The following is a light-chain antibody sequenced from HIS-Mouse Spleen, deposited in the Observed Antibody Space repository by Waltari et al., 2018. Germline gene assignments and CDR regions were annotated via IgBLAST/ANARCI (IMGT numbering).Light chain of an antibody. Sequence: QLTQSPSFLSASVGARVTITCRASQGISSYLACYQQQPGQAAKPLIYAASTLQSGVPSRFSGSGSGTEFTLTISRLQPEDFATYYCQQLNSYPPTFGPGTTVEIK. CDR2: AAS. J-gene: IGKJ1*01. CDR1: QGISSY. CDR3: QQLNSYPPT. V-gene: IGKV1-9*01.